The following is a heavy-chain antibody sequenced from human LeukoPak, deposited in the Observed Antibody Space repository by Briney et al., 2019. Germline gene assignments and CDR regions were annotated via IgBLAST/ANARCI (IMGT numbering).Heavy chain of an antibody. Sequence: SETLSLTCTVSGGSISSSSNYWGWIRQPPGKGLEWIANIYYSGSTYYNPSLKSRVTISVDKSKNQFSLKLSSVTAADTAVYYCARVAATIALWGQGALVTVSS. CDR2: IYYSGST. V-gene: IGHV4-39*01. CDR1: GGSISSSSNY. J-gene: IGHJ4*02. CDR3: ARVAATIAL. D-gene: IGHD5-12*01.